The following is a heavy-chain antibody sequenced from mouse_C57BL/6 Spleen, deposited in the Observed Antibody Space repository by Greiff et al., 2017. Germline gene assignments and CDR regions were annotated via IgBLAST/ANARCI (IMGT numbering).Heavy chain of an antibody. CDR2: IRSKSNNYAT. CDR1: GFSFNTYA. CDR3: VGLESYYYGSSPYAMDY. D-gene: IGHD1-1*01. V-gene: IGHV10-1*01. Sequence: EVKLVESGGGLVQPKGSLKLSCAASGFSFNTYAMNWVRQAPGKGLEWVARIRSKSNNYATYYADSVKDRFTISRDDSESMLYLQMNNLKTEDTAMYYCVGLESYYYGSSPYAMDYWGQGTSVTVSS. J-gene: IGHJ4*01.